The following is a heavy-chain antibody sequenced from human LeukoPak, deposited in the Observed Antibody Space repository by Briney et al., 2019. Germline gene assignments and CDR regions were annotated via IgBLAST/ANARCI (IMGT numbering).Heavy chain of an antibody. J-gene: IGHJ6*02. D-gene: IGHD3-10*01. CDR3: ARGGTMVRGVNALGNYGMDV. CDR2: VNPNRGNT. V-gene: IGHV1-8*01. CDR1: GYSFSTHD. Sequence: ASVKVSCKASGYSFSTHDINWARQATGQGLEYMGWVNPNRGNTGYAQNFQGRVTMTRDTSTTTAYMELSNLRSDDTAVYYCARGGTMVRGVNALGNYGMDVWGQGTTVTVS.